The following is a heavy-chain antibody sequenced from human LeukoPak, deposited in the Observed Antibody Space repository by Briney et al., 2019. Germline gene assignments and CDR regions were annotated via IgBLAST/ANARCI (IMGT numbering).Heavy chain of an antibody. V-gene: IGHV3-66*01. Sequence: PGGSLRLSCAASGFTVSNNYMRWVRQAPGKGLEWVSLIYSGGSTYYADSVKGRFIISRDNAKNSLYLQMNSLRAEDTAVYYCARVGYSSSWSPSDYWGQGALVTVSS. CDR1: GFTVSNNY. CDR3: ARVGYSSSWSPSDY. J-gene: IGHJ4*02. CDR2: IYSGGST. D-gene: IGHD6-13*01.